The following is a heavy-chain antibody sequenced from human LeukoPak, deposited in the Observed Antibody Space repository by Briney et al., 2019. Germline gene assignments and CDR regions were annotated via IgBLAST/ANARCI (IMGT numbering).Heavy chain of an antibody. CDR1: GFTFSSYW. CDR2: INSDGSST. V-gene: IGHV3-74*01. CDR3: ATAYSPLGFDY. D-gene: IGHD1-26*01. J-gene: IGHJ4*02. Sequence: GGSLRLSCAASGFTFSSYWMHWVRQAPGKGLVWVSRINSDGSSTTYADSVKGRFTISRDNAKNTLYLQMNSLRAEDTAVYYCATAYSPLGFDYWGQGTLVTVSS.